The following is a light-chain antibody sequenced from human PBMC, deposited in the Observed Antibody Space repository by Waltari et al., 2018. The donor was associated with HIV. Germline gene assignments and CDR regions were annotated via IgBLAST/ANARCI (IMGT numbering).Light chain of an antibody. CDR1: QDINDY. CDR2: DAS. V-gene: IGKV1-33*01. J-gene: IGKJ4*01. CDR3: QQYDDLPLT. Sequence: DIQMTQSPSSLSASVGDRVTITCQASQDINDYLNWYQQKPGIAPKLLIYDASILESGVPSRFSGGGSGTDFTFTITSLQPEDIATYYCQQYDDLPLTFGGGTKLEIK.